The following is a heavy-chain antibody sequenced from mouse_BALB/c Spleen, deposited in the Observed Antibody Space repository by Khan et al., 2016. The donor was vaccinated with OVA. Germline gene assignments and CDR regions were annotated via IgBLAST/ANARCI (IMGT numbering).Heavy chain of an antibody. Sequence: QVQLQQSGAELAKPGASVKMSCKASGYTFTNYWMHWVKQRPGQGLEWIGYINPSTIYTEYNQKFKDKATLTADKSSSTAYMQLRSLTSEDSAVYYCARRLPPYYYAIDYWGQGTSVTVSS. CDR1: GYTFTNYW. CDR3: ARRLPPYYYAIDY. D-gene: IGHD3-2*02. CDR2: INPSTIYT. V-gene: IGHV1-7*01. J-gene: IGHJ4*01.